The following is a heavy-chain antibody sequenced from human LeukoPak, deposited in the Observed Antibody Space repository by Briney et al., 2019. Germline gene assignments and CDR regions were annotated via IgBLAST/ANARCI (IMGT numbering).Heavy chain of an antibody. V-gene: IGHV7-4-1*02. CDR3: ARLVQVVYGSGSYYNSYYFDY. J-gene: IGHJ4*02. CDR2: INTNTGNP. Sequence: VASVKVSCKASGYTFTSYAMNWVRQAPGQGLEWMGWINTNTGNPTYAQGFTGRFVFSLDTSVSTAYLQISSLKAEDTAVYYCARLVQVVYGSGSYYNSYYFDYWGQGTLVTVSS. CDR1: GYTFTSYA. D-gene: IGHD3-10*01.